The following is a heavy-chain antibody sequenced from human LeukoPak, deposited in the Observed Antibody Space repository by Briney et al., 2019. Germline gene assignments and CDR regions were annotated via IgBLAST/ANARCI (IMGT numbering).Heavy chain of an antibody. V-gene: IGHV3-49*03. CDR2: IRSKAYGGTT. Sequence: GGSLRLSCTASGFTFGDYAMSWFRQAPRKGLEWVGFIRSKAYGGTTEYAASVKGRFTISRDDSKSIAYLQMNSLKTEDTAVYYCTRAYSSGWYWVGYWGQGTLVTVSS. CDR3: TRAYSSGWYWVGY. CDR1: GFTFGDYA. J-gene: IGHJ4*02. D-gene: IGHD6-19*01.